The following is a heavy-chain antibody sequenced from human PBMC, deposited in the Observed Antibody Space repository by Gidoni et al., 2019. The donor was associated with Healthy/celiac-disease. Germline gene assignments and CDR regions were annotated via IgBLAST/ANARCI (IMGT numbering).Heavy chain of an antibody. J-gene: IGHJ4*02. CDR1: GFTISSYA. CDR3: AKLGIAAAGTPLYY. Sequence: EAQLLASGGGLVQPGGSLRRCRAASGFTISSYAMSWVRQAPGKGLEWVSAISGSGGSTYYADSVKGRFTISGDNSKNTLYLQMNSLRAEDTAVYYCAKLGIAAAGTPLYYWGQGTLVTVSS. CDR2: ISGSGGST. V-gene: IGHV3-23*01. D-gene: IGHD6-13*01.